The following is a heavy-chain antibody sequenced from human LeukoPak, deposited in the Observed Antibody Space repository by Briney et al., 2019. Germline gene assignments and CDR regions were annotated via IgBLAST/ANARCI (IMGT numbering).Heavy chain of an antibody. J-gene: IGHJ4*01. CDR3: ARDWSGPYYFDY. Sequence: PSETLSLTCTVSGGSISSGGYFWTWFRQPPGKGLEWIGYMSQSGSTYYNPSLKSRVTISVDTSKSQFSLKLTSVTAADTAVYYCARDWSGPYYFDYWGQGTLVTVSS. CDR2: MSQSGST. V-gene: IGHV4-30-2*01. D-gene: IGHD3-3*01. CDR1: GGSISSGGYF.